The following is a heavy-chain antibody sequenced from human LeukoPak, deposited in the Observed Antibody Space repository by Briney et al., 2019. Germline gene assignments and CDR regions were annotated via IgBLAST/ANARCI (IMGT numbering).Heavy chain of an antibody. CDR3: ATNRWFGEPDY. CDR2: IKQDGSEE. CDR1: GFTFSNYW. V-gene: IGHV3-7*01. D-gene: IGHD3-10*01. J-gene: IGHJ4*02. Sequence: QPGGSLRLSCAASGFTFSNYWMSWVRQAPGKGLEWVANIKQDGSEEYYVGSVKGRFTISRDNAKNSLYLQMNSLRAEDTAVYYCATNRWFGEPDYWGQGTLVTVSS.